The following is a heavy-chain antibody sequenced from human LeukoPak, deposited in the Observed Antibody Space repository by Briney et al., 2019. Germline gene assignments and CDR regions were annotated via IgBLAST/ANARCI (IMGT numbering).Heavy chain of an antibody. CDR1: GFTFSSYS. D-gene: IGHD6-6*01. Sequence: GGSLRLSCAASGFTFSSYSMNWVRQAPGKGLEWVSSISSSSSYIYYADSVKGRFTISRDNAKNSLYLQMNSLRAEDTAVYYCARDSGVSSSFDYWGQGTLVTASS. CDR3: ARDSGVSSSFDY. J-gene: IGHJ4*02. V-gene: IGHV3-21*01. CDR2: ISSSSSYI.